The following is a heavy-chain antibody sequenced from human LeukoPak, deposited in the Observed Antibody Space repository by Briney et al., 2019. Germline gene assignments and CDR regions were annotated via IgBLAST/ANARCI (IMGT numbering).Heavy chain of an antibody. CDR3: ARGRIFWNVFWLGAFDI. J-gene: IGHJ3*02. D-gene: IGHD1-1*01. CDR2: INHSGST. CDR1: GFPFSSYW. V-gene: IGHV4-34*01. Sequence: GSLRLSCVASGFPFSSYWMTWVRQPPGKGLEWIGEINHSGSTNYNPSLKSRVTISVDTSKNQFSLKLSSVTAADTAVYYCARGRIFWNVFWLGAFDIWGQGTMVTVSS.